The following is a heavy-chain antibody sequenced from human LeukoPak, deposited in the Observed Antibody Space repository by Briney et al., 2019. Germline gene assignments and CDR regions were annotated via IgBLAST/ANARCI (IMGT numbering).Heavy chain of an antibody. V-gene: IGHV3-74*01. J-gene: IGHJ3*02. D-gene: IGHD6-19*01. CDR1: GFTFKNSW. Sequence: GGSLRLSCVASGFTFKNSWMHWVRQVPGKGLVWVSRMDAVGSNTHYVDSVKGRFTISRDNAKNTLYLQMNSLRVEDTAVYYCVRGGWYLYDALDIWGQGTLVTVSS. CDR3: VRGGWYLYDALDI. CDR2: MDAVGSNT.